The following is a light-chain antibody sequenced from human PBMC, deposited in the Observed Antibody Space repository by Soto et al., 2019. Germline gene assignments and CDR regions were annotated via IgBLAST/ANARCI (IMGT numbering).Light chain of an antibody. CDR1: QSISSR. J-gene: IGKJ1*01. V-gene: IGKV1-5*03. Sequence: DIQMTQSPSTLSASVGDRVTITCRASQSISSRLAWYQQKPGQAPKLLIYKASSLESGVPSRFSGSGSGTEFTLTISSLQPDDFATYYCQQFNNYPWTFGQGTRVEIK. CDR3: QQFNNYPWT. CDR2: KAS.